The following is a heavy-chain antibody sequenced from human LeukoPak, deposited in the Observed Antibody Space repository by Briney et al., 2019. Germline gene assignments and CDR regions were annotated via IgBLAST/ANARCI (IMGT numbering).Heavy chain of an antibody. Sequence: GGSLRLSCAASGFTFSSYAMSWVRQAPGKGLEWVSPISGSGAYTYYADSVKGRFTISRDNSKNTLYLQMNSLRAEDTAVYYCAKYFASGSYYKLPHWGQGTLVTVSS. CDR1: GFTFSSYA. CDR3: AKYFASGSYYKLPH. V-gene: IGHV3-23*01. D-gene: IGHD3-10*01. J-gene: IGHJ1*01. CDR2: ISGSGAYT.